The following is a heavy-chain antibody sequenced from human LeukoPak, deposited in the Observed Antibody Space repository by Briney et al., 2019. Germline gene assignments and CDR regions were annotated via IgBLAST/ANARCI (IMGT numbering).Heavy chain of an antibody. CDR2: ISWNSGSI. CDR1: GFTFDDYA. V-gene: IGHV3-9*01. CDR3: AKDIVPITMTVGANAFDI. D-gene: IGHD3-22*01. Sequence: GGSLRLSCAASGFTFDDYAMHWVRQAPGKDLEWVSGISWNSGSIGYADSVKGRFTSSRDNAKNSLYLQMNSLRAEDTALYYCAKDIVPITMTVGANAFDIWGQGTMVTVSS. J-gene: IGHJ3*02.